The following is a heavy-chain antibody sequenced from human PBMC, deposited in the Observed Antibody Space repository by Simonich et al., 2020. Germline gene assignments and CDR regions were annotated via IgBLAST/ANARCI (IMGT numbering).Heavy chain of an antibody. V-gene: IGHV3-30*07. CDR3: ARGALY. CDR1: GFTFSSYA. Sequence: QVQLVESGGGVVQPGRSLRLSCAASGFTFSSYAMHWVRQDPGKGLEWVAVISNDGSNKYYADSVKGRFTISRDNSKNTLYLQMNSLRAEDTAVYYCARGALYWGQGTLVTVSS. J-gene: IGHJ4*02. CDR2: ISNDGSNK.